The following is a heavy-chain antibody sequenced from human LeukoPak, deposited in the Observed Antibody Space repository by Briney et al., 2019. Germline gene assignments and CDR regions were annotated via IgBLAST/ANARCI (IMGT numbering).Heavy chain of an antibody. D-gene: IGHD3-10*01. Sequence: SETLSLTCAVYGGSFSGYYWSWIRQPPGKGLEWIGEINHSGSINYNPPITSRVTISVDTSKNQFPLKLSSVTAADTAVYYCARAVYGSGSSPHGHWGQGTLVTVSS. CDR1: GGSFSGYY. V-gene: IGHV4-34*01. CDR3: ARAVYGSGSSPHGH. CDR2: INHSGSI. J-gene: IGHJ4*02.